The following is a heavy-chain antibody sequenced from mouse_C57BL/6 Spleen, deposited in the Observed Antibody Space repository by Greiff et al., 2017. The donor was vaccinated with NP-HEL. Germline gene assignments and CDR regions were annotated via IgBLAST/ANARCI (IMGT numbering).Heavy chain of an antibody. D-gene: IGHD3-3*01. CDR3: ARLGWPFDY. V-gene: IGHV1-69*01. J-gene: IGHJ2*01. Sequence: VQLQQSGAELVMPGASVKLSCKASGYTFTSYWMHWVKQRPGQGLEWIGEIDPSDSYTNYNQKFKGKSTLTVDKSSSTSYMQLSILSSEEAAVYYCARLGWPFDYWGQGTTLTVSS. CDR2: IDPSDSYT. CDR1: GYTFTSYW.